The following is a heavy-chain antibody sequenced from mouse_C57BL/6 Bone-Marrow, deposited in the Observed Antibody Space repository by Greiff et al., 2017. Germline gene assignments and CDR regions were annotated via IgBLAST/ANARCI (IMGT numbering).Heavy chain of an antibody. CDR2: IYPGSGNT. Sequence: QVQLQQSGPELVKPGASVKISCKASGYSFTSYYIHWVKQRPGQGLEWIGWIYPGSGNTKYNEKFKGKATLTADTSSRTAYMQLSSLTSEDSAVYYCARRDYGSSHWYFDVWGTGTTVTVSS. D-gene: IGHD1-1*01. V-gene: IGHV1-66*01. J-gene: IGHJ1*03. CDR3: ARRDYGSSHWYFDV. CDR1: GYSFTSYY.